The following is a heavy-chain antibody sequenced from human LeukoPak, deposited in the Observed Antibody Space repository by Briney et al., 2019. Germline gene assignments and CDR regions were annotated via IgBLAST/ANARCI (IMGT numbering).Heavy chain of an antibody. CDR3: IRGSWYYFDY. V-gene: IGHV3-21*01. Sequence: GGSLRLSCAASGFTFSGYSMNWVRQAPGKGLEWVSSISSSSYIYYADSVKGRFTISRDNAKNSLYLQMNSLRAEDTAVYYCIRGSWYYFDYWGQGTLVTVSS. D-gene: IGHD6-13*01. J-gene: IGHJ4*02. CDR2: ISSSSYI. CDR1: GFTFSGYS.